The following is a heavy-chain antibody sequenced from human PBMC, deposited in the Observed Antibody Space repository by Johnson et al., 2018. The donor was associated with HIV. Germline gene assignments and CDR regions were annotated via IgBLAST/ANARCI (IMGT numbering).Heavy chain of an antibody. Sequence: VQLVESGGGLVQPGGSLRLSCAASGFTVSSNYMSWVRQAPGKGLEWVSVIYSGGSTYYADSVKGRFTISRDNSKNSLYLQMNSLRAEDTAVYYCARVPVVIGGVRKAFDIWGQGTMVTVSS. CDR3: ARVPVVIGGVRKAFDI. J-gene: IGHJ3*02. D-gene: IGHD3-16*01. CDR1: GFTVSSNY. CDR2: IYSGGST. V-gene: IGHV3-66*01.